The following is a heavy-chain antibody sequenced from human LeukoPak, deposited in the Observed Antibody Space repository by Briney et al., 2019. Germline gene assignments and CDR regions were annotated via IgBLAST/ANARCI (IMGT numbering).Heavy chain of an antibody. J-gene: IGHJ3*02. CDR1: GGSISSGSYY. Sequence: SETLSLTCTVSGGSISSGSYYWSWVRQPAGKGLEWIGRIYTSGSTNYNPSLKSRVTISVDTSKNQFSLKLSSVTAADTAVYYCARDTYDFWTDDAFDIWGQGTMVTVSS. D-gene: IGHD3-3*01. CDR3: ARDTYDFWTDDAFDI. CDR2: IYTSGST. V-gene: IGHV4-61*02.